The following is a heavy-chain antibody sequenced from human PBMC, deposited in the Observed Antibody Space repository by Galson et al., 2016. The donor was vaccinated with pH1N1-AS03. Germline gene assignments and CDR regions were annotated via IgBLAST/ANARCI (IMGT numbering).Heavy chain of an antibody. CDR1: GGTFSNYA. V-gene: IGHV1-69*13. D-gene: IGHD3-22*01. CDR2: IHPIFGTP. J-gene: IGHJ4*02. Sequence: SVKVSCKASGGTFSNYAISWMRQAPGQGLEWMGGIHPIFGTPSHAQKFRGRLTVTADASTSAAYMELSSLTSEDTAIYYCARDRHYDSSGRYFYESEHWGQGTLVIVPS. CDR3: ARDRHYDSSGRYFYESEH.